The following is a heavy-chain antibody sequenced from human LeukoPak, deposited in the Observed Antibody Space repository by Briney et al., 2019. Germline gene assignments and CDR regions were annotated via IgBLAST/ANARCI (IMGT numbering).Heavy chain of an antibody. CDR2: INPNSGGT. Sequence: ASVEVSCKASGYTFTGYYMHWVRQAPGQGLEWMGWINPNSGGTNYAQKFQGRVTMTRDTSISTAYMELSRLRSDDTAVYYCAREIAAARSGAFDIWGQGTMVTVSS. D-gene: IGHD6-13*01. CDR3: AREIAAARSGAFDI. V-gene: IGHV1-2*02. J-gene: IGHJ3*02. CDR1: GYTFTGYY.